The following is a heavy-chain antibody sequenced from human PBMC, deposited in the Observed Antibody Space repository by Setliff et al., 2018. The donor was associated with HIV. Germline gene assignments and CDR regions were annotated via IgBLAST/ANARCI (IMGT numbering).Heavy chain of an antibody. Sequence: ASVKVSCKASRYTFTDYYMHWVRQAPGQGLEWMGWINPNNGDTNYAQHFQDRVTMTRDTSISTAYMEVSRLISDDTAMYYCARVPGRNYFDYWGQGTLVTVSS. CDR3: ARVPGRNYFDY. V-gene: IGHV1-2*02. CDR2: INPNNGDT. J-gene: IGHJ4*02. CDR1: RYTFTDYY.